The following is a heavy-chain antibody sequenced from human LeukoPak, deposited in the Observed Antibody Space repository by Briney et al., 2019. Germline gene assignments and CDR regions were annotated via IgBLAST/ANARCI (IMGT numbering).Heavy chain of an antibody. CDR2: ISSTGSTK. Sequence: GGSLRLSCAASGFTFSDYYMSWICQAPGKGLEWVSYISSTGSTKFYADSVKGRFTISRDNAKHSLYLQVNSLRAEDTAVYYCARVVYCSGGSCHIFAFDIWGQGTMVTVSS. J-gene: IGHJ3*02. CDR1: GFTFSDYY. V-gene: IGHV3-11*01. CDR3: ARVVYCSGGSCHIFAFDI. D-gene: IGHD2-15*01.